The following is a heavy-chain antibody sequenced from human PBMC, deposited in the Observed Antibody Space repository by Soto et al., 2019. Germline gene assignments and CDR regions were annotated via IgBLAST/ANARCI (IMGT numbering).Heavy chain of an antibody. D-gene: IGHD3-10*01. J-gene: IGHJ4*02. CDR1: GGTFSSYA. CDR2: IIPIFGTA. CDR3: ARHKYAGPATGSGTRLDY. Sequence: QVQLVQSGAEVKKPGSSVKVSCKASGGTFSSYAISWVRQAPGQGLEWMGGIIPIFGTANYAQKFQGRVTITADESTSTAYMELSSLRSEDTAVCYCARHKYAGPATGSGTRLDYWGQGTLVTVSS. V-gene: IGHV1-69*01.